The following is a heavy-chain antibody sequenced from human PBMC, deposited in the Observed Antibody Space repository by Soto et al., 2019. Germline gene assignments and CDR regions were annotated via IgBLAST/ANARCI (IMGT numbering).Heavy chain of an antibody. J-gene: IGHJ4*02. CDR3: ATRRSSSWNNC. Sequence: ASVKVSCKLCGLTLIELSIHWVRQAPGKGREWMGGFDDEEGETIYAQKFQGRVTMTEDTNTHTAYMELSSLKFEDTALYFCATRRSSSWNNCWCQGTQVTVSS. V-gene: IGHV1-24*01. CDR1: GLTLIELS. D-gene: IGHD1-1*01. CDR2: FDDEEGET.